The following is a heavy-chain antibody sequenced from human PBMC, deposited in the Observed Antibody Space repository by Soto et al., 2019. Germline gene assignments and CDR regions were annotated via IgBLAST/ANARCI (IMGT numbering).Heavy chain of an antibody. CDR3: ASRLAAAELV. Sequence: QVQLVQSGAEVKKPGASVKVSCKASGYTFTNYGISWVRQAPGQGLEWMGWINPYNGNTNYAQKRQGRVTMTTDTSSSTAYMELRSLRSDDTAVYYGASRLAAAELVWGQGTLVTVSS. D-gene: IGHD6-13*01. V-gene: IGHV1-18*01. CDR1: GYTFTNYG. CDR2: INPYNGNT. J-gene: IGHJ4*02.